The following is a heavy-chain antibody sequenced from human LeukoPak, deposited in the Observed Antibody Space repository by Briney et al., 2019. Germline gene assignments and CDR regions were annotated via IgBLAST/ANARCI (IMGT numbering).Heavy chain of an antibody. V-gene: IGHV3-7*01. J-gene: IGHJ4*02. Sequence: GGSLRLSCAASGFTFSSYWMSWVRQAPGKGLEWVANIKQDGSEKYYVDSVKGRFTISRDNAKNSLYLQMNSLRAEDTAVYYCARLGPTFFYGSGSEIDYWGQGTLVTVSS. CDR1: GFTFSSYW. CDR2: IKQDGSEK. CDR3: ARLGPTFFYGSGSEIDY. D-gene: IGHD3-10*01.